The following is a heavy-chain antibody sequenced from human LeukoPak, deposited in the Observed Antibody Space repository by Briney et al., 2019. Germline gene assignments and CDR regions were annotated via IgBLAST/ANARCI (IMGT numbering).Heavy chain of an antibody. D-gene: IGHD5-12*01. CDR1: GGTFSSYA. CDR2: IIPILGIA. V-gene: IGHV1-69*04. J-gene: IGHJ6*02. Sequence: ASVKVSCKASGGTFSSYAISWVRQAPGQGLEWMGRIIPILGIANYAQKFQGRVTITADKSTSTAYMELSSLRSEDTAVYYCARPDSGYDSKNGGMDVWGQGTTVTASS. CDR3: ARPDSGYDSKNGGMDV.